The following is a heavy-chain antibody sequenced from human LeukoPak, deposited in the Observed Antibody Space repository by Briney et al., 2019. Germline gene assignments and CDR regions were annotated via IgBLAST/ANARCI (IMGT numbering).Heavy chain of an antibody. D-gene: IGHD2-8*01. CDR3: AKDTSIGRYCTNGVCSPFDY. Sequence: GGSLRLSCAASGFTFSSYAMSWVRQAPGKGLQWVSAISDSGGSTYDADSVKGRFTISRDNSKNTLYLQMNSLRAEDTAVYYCAKDTSIGRYCTNGVCSPFDYWGQGTLVTVSS. J-gene: IGHJ4*02. CDR1: GFTFSSYA. CDR2: ISDSGGST. V-gene: IGHV3-23*01.